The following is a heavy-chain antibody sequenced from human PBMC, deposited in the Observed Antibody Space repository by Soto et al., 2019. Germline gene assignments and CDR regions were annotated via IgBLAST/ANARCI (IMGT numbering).Heavy chain of an antibody. D-gene: IGHD3-22*01. Sequence: QVQLVQSGAEVKKPGASVKVSCKASGYTFTSYGISWVRQDPGQGLEWIGWISDYNGNTNYAKKLQGRVTMTTDTSASTADMELRSRRSDDTAVYYGARDPPTPMYYYDSSGYYPQDYWGQGTLVTVSS. CDR2: ISDYNGNT. CDR3: ARDPPTPMYYYDSSGYYPQDY. CDR1: GYTFTSYG. J-gene: IGHJ4*02. V-gene: IGHV1-18*01.